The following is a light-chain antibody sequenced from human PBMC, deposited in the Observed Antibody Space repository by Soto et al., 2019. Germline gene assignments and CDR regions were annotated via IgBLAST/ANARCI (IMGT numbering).Light chain of an antibody. CDR1: QGIRND. Sequence: AIQMTQSPSSLSASVGDRVTITCRASQGIRNDLGWYQHKLGTAPKLLIYAASNLQSGVPSRFSGSGSGTDFTLTISSLQPEDFATYYCLQDYDYPPTFGQGTKVEIK. CDR3: LQDYDYPPT. V-gene: IGKV1-6*01. J-gene: IGKJ1*01. CDR2: AAS.